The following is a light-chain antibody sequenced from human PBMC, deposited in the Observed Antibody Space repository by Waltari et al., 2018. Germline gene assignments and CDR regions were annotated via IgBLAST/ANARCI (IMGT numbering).Light chain of an antibody. CDR2: YDT. Sequence: SYVLTQPPSVSVAPGETASITCGGNNLAYKSVHWYQQKPGQTPVMVIYYDTDRPSVIPERFSGSNSQNTSTLTISRVDAEDESDYYCQVWDGEGHPAVVFGGGTKLTVL. CDR3: QVWDGEGHPAVV. J-gene: IGLJ2*01. V-gene: IGLV3-21*04. CDR1: NLAYKS.